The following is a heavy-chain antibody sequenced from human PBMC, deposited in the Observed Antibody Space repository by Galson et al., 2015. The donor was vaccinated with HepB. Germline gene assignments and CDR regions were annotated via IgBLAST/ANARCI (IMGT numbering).Heavy chain of an antibody. J-gene: IGHJ4*02. D-gene: IGHD6-6*01. CDR2: IYYSGTT. CDR3: ARVQGSTSEFDF. Sequence: TLSLTCTVSGGSISSYFWSWIRQPPGKGLEWIGYIYYSGTTNSNPSLKSRVTISVDTSKNQFSLKLSSVTAADTAVYYCARVQGSTSEFDFWGQGTLVTVSS. V-gene: IGHV4-59*01. CDR1: GGSISSYF.